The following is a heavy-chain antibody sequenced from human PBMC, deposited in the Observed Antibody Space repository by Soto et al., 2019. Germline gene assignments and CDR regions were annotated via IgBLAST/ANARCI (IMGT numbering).Heavy chain of an antibody. D-gene: IGHD2-8*02. J-gene: IGHJ6*03. CDR1: GYTFTSYA. CDR3: ASQRDKTKPGGAKTLYYYYMDV. Sequence: ASVKVSCKASGYTFTSYAMHWVRQAPGQRLERMGWINAGNGNTKYSQKFQGRVTITRDTSASTAYMELSSLRSEDTAVYYCASQRDKTKPGGAKTLYYYYMDVWGKGATVTVSS. CDR2: INAGNGNT. V-gene: IGHV1-3*01.